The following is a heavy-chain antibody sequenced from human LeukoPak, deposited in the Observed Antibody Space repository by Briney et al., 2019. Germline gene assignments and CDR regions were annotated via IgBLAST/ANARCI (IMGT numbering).Heavy chain of an antibody. CDR3: ARDVRIAVAGKSRELLSYNWFDP. J-gene: IGHJ5*02. CDR2: ISSSSSTI. CDR1: GFTFSSYS. D-gene: IGHD6-19*01. Sequence: GGSLRLSCAASGFTFSSYSMNWVRQAPGKGLEWVSYISSSSSTIYYADSVKGRFTISRDNAKNSLYLQMNSLRAEDTAVYYCARDVRIAVAGKSRELLSYNWFDPWGQGTLVTVSS. V-gene: IGHV3-48*01.